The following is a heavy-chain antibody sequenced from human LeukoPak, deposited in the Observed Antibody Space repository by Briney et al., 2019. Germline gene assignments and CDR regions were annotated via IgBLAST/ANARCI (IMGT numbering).Heavy chain of an antibody. V-gene: IGHV4-59*01. J-gene: IGHJ6*04. CDR1: GGSISSYY. CDR3: ARAGFVVRGVIGPGYYGMDV. Sequence: SETLSLTCTVSGGSISSYYWSWIRQPPGKGLEWIGYIYYSGSTNYNPSLKSRVTISVDTSKNQFSLKLSSVTAADTAVYYCARAGFVVRGVIGPGYYGMDVWGKGTTVTVSS. D-gene: IGHD3-10*01. CDR2: IYYSGST.